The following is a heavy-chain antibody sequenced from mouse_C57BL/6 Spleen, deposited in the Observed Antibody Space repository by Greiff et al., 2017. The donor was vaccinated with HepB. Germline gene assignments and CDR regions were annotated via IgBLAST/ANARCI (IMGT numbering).Heavy chain of an antibody. CDR2: INPNNGGT. V-gene: IGHV1-18*01. D-gene: IGHD1-1*01. Sequence: VQLQQSGPELVKPGASVKIPCKASGYTFTDYNMDWVKQSHGKSLEWIGDINPNNGGTIYNQKFKGKATLTVDKSSSTAYMELRSLTSEDTAVYYCARDYYGSPLYFDVWGTGTTVTVSS. CDR1: GYTFTDYN. CDR3: ARDYYGSPLYFDV. J-gene: IGHJ1*03.